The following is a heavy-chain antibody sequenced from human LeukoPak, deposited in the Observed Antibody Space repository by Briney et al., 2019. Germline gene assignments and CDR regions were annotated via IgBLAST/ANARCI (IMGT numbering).Heavy chain of an antibody. J-gene: IGHJ2*01. CDR1: GGSISSGGYY. Sequence: SQTLSLTCTVSGGSISSGGYYWSWIRQPPGKGLEWTGYIFHSGSTYYNPSLKSRVTISVDTSKNHFSLRLSSVTAADTAVYYCARLRLRHNGGNSDWYFDLWGRGTLVTVSS. D-gene: IGHD4-23*01. CDR3: ARLRLRHNGGNSDWYFDL. V-gene: IGHV4-30-4*01. CDR2: IFHSGST.